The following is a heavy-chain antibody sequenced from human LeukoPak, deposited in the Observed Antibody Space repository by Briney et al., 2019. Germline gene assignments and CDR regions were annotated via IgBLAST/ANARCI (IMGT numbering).Heavy chain of an antibody. D-gene: IGHD2-15*01. CDR3: ARRNAVVTGFFDY. CDR1: GGSISSYY. V-gene: IGHV4-59*08. J-gene: IGHJ4*02. Sequence: SETLSLTCTVSGGSISSYYWSWIRQPPGKGLEWIGDIYYSGSTNYNPSLKSRVTISVDTSKNQFSLKLSSVTAADTAVYYCARRNAVVTGFFDYWGQGTLVTVSS. CDR2: IYYSGST.